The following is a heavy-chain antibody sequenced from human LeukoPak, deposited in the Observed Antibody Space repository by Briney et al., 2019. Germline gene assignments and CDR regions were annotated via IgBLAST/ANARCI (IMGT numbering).Heavy chain of an antibody. CDR1: GGSISSYY. D-gene: IGHD5-12*01. J-gene: IGHJ6*02. CDR2: IYYSGST. V-gene: IGHV4-59*01. CDR3: ARDGRSGYYYYYGMDV. Sequence: PSETLSLTCTVSGGSISSYYWSWIRQPPGKGLEWIGYIYYSGSTNYNPSLKSRVTISVGTSKNQFSLRLSSVTAADTAVYYCARDGRSGYYYYYGMDVWGQGTTVTVSS.